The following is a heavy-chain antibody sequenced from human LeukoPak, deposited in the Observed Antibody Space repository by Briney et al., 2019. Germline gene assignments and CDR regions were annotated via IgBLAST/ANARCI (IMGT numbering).Heavy chain of an antibody. CDR2: ISSSSSYI. CDR3: ARARRYVDTAMATSHYYYGMDV. CDR1: GFTFSSYS. D-gene: IGHD5-18*01. J-gene: IGHJ6*02. V-gene: IGHV3-21*01. Sequence: GGSLRLSCAASGFTFSSYSMNWVRQAPGKGPEWVSSISSSSSYIYYADSVKGRFTISRDNAKNSLYLQMNSLRAEDTAVYYCARARRYVDTAMATSHYYYGMDVWGQGTTVTVSS.